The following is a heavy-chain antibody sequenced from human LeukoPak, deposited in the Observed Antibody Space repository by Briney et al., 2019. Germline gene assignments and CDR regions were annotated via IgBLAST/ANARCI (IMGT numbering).Heavy chain of an antibody. V-gene: IGHV5-51*01. CDR3: ARHEGYCISSSCSDTFDI. J-gene: IGHJ3*02. D-gene: IGHD2-2*01. CDR2: IYPDDSDA. Sequence: GESLQISCKGSGYEFPTYWIGWVRPMPGKGLGWMGIIYPDDSDARYSPSFQGLVTISADKSISTAYLQWSSLKASDTAMYYCARHEGYCISSSCSDTFDIWGQGTMVTVSS. CDR1: GYEFPTYW.